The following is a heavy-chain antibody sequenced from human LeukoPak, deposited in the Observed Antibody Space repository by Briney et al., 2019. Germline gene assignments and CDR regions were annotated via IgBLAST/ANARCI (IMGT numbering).Heavy chain of an antibody. CDR2: ISGSGSST. D-gene: IGHD3-10*01. V-gene: IGHV3-23*01. CDR3: APYQAFYGSGSYSDYYYGMDV. CDR1: GFTFSSYA. J-gene: IGHJ6*02. Sequence: GGSLRLSCAASGFTFSSYAMSWVRQAPGEGLQWVSGISGSGSSTYYADSVRGRFTISRDNAKNSLYLQMNSLRAEDTAVYYCAPYQAFYGSGSYSDYYYGMDVWGQGTTVTVSS.